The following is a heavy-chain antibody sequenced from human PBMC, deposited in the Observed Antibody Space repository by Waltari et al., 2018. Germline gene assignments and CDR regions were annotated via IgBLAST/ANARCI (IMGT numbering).Heavy chain of an antibody. CDR3: ARALQPVSFIDS. V-gene: IGHV4-30-4*01. CDR2: FDETGRT. J-gene: IGHJ4*02. Sequence: QVHLRESGPGLLQSSQALFLTCTVSGGSLSGTDYSWTWVRQQPGEGLGRLGYFDETGRTHFNPSLTSRVAMSIDTSKNRFSLEVTSLTAADTAVYRCARALQPVSFIDSWGQGLLVTVSS. CDR1: GGSLSGTDYS.